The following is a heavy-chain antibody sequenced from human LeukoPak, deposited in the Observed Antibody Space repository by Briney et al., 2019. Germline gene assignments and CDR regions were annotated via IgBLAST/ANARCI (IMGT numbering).Heavy chain of an antibody. CDR3: GGSRHTIFRY. D-gene: IGHD3-9*01. Sequence: PSETLSLTCAAYGGSFSGYYWSWIRQPPGKGLEWIGEINHSGSTNYNPSLKSRVTISVDTSKNQFSLKLSSVTAADTAVFFSGGSRHTIFRYWGQGTLVTVSS. V-gene: IGHV4-34*01. J-gene: IGHJ4*02. CDR1: GGSFSGYY. CDR2: INHSGST.